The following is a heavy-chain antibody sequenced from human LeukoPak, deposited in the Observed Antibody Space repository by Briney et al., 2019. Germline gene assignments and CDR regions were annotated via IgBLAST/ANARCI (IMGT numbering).Heavy chain of an antibody. D-gene: IGHD4-17*01. V-gene: IGHV5-51*01. CDR2: IFPSDSDI. CDR1: GYSFTTYW. Sequence: GESLKISCKGSGYSFTTYWIAWVRQMLGKGLEWMGIIFPSDSDIRYSPSFQGQVTISADKSISTAYLQWSSLKASDTAIYYCARADYGDSTAAYWGQGSLVTVSS. J-gene: IGHJ4*02. CDR3: ARADYGDSTAAY.